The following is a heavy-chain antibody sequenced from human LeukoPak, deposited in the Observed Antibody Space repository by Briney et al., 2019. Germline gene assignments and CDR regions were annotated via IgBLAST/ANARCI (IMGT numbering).Heavy chain of an antibody. Sequence: ASVKVSCKASGGTFSSYAISWVRQAPGQGLEWMGWISAYNGNTNYAQKLQGRVTMTTDTSTSTAYMELRSLRSDDTAVYYYARAQYYYDSSGYSQFDYWGQGTLVTVSS. V-gene: IGHV1-18*01. CDR2: ISAYNGNT. CDR1: GGTFSSYA. D-gene: IGHD3-22*01. CDR3: ARAQYYYDSSGYSQFDY. J-gene: IGHJ4*02.